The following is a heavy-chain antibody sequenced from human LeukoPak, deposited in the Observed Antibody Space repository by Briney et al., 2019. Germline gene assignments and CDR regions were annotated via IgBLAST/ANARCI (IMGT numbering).Heavy chain of an antibody. D-gene: IGHD4-11*01. V-gene: IGHV4-59*01. CDR1: GGSISTYY. CDR3: ARSYSNFYYGMDV. J-gene: IGHJ6*02. Sequence: SETLSLTCSVSGGSISTYYWSWIRQPPGKGLEWIGYIYYSGSTNYNPSLKSRVIISVDTSKNQFSLDLTSVTAADSVVYFCARSYSNFYYGMDVWGRGTTVTVSS. CDR2: IYYSGST.